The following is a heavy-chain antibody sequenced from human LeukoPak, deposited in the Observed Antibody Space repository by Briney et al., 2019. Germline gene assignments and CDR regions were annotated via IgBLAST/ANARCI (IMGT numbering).Heavy chain of an antibody. J-gene: IGHJ4*02. Sequence: PSETLSLTCTVSGGSISSYYWSWIRQPPGKGLEWIGYIYYSGSTNYNPSLKSRVTISVDTSKNQFSLKLSSVTAADTAVYYCARHAPARIPAAATIDYWGQGTLVTVPS. CDR3: ARHAPARIPAAATIDY. CDR1: GGSISSYY. CDR2: IYYSGST. V-gene: IGHV4-59*08. D-gene: IGHD6-13*01.